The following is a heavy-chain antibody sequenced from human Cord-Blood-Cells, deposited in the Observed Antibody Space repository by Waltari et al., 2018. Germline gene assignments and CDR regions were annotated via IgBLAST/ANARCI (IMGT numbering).Heavy chain of an antibody. J-gene: IGHJ4*02. V-gene: IGHV1-46*03. D-gene: IGHD1-26*01. Sequence: QVQLVQSGAEVKKPGASVKVSCKASGYTFTSYYMHWVRQAPGQGLEWMRIINPSGGSTRYAQKCQGRVTMTRYKSTSTVYMELSSLRSEDTAVYYCARARPRYSGSYYYFDYWGQGTLVTVSS. CDR1: GYTFTSYY. CDR2: INPSGGST. CDR3: ARARPRYSGSYYYFDY.